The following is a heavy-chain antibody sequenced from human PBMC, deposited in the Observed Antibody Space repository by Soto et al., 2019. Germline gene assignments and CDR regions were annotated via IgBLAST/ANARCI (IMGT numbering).Heavy chain of an antibody. V-gene: IGHV3-20*01. Sequence: EVQLVESGRGVVRPGGSLRLSCAASGFTFDDYGMSWVRQAPGKGLEWVSGINWNGGSTGYADSVKGRFTITRDNAKNSLYLHMNSLRAEDTALYHCAIDYTIFGVARHHDFWGQGTLVIVSS. CDR2: INWNGGST. D-gene: IGHD3-3*01. CDR1: GFTFDDYG. J-gene: IGHJ4*02. CDR3: AIDYTIFGVARHHDF.